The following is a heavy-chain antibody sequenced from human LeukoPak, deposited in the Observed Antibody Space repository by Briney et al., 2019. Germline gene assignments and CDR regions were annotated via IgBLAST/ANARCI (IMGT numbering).Heavy chain of an antibody. CDR2: INHSGST. Sequence: SETLSLTCAVYGGSFSDYYWSWIRQPPGKGLEWIGEINHSGSTNYNPSLKSRVTISVDTSKNQFSLKLSSVTAADTAVYFCARGYSSRVWYHYYMDVWGKGTTVIVSS. V-gene: IGHV4-34*01. CDR1: GGSFSDYY. J-gene: IGHJ6*03. D-gene: IGHD6-13*01. CDR3: ARGYSSRVWYHYYMDV.